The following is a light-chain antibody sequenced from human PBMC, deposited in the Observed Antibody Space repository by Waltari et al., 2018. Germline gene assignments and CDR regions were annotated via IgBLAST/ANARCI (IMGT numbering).Light chain of an antibody. CDR3: QQYYSTPYT. J-gene: IGKJ2*01. CDR2: WAS. CDR1: QSVLYSSNNKNY. V-gene: IGKV4-1*01. Sequence: VRTQFRDDMARSPGGGPTNNSKSNQSVLYSSNNKNYLAWYQQKPGQPPKLLIYWASTRESGVPDRFSGSGSGTDFTLTISSLQAEDVAVYYCQQYYSTPYTFGQGTKLEIK.